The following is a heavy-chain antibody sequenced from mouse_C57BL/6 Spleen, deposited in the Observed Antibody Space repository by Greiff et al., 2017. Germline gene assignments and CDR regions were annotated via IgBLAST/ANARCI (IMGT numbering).Heavy chain of an antibody. Sequence: VQLQQSGAELMRPGASVKLSCTASGFNIKDYYMHWVKQRPEQGLEWIGRIDPEDGDTEYAPKFQGTATMTADNSSTTAYLQLRSLTSEDTAVYYCTFITTLVARYFDVWGTGTTVTVSS. CDR3: TFITTLVARYFDV. D-gene: IGHD1-1*01. J-gene: IGHJ1*03. CDR1: GFNIKDYY. V-gene: IGHV14-1*01. CDR2: IDPEDGDT.